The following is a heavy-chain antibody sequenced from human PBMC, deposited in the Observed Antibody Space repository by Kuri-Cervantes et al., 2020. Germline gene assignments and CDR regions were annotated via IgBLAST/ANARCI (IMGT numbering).Heavy chain of an antibody. J-gene: IGHJ6*02. CDR2: IIPIFGTA. CDR3: APGAYGSGSYHTHYYYGMDV. V-gene: IGHV1-69*13. D-gene: IGHD3-10*01. Sequence: SVKVSCKASGGTFSSYAISWVRQAPGQGLEWMRGIIPIFGTANYAQKFQGRVTITADESTSTAYMELSSLRSEDTAVYYCAPGAYGSGSYHTHYYYGMDVWGQGTTVTVSS. CDR1: GGTFSSYA.